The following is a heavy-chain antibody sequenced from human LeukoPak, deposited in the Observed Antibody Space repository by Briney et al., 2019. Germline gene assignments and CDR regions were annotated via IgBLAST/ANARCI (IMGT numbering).Heavy chain of an antibody. Sequence: SETLSLTCTVSLDSTTSNFWSWVRQPPGKGLEWIGEIHRSGSPNYNPSLQSRVTISIDRSRNQIVLELSSVTAADTAVYYCAREILGGFNPGAYWGQGTLVTVPS. D-gene: IGHD1-14*01. J-gene: IGHJ4*02. CDR2: IHRSGSP. V-gene: IGHV4-4*02. CDR1: LDSTTSNF. CDR3: AREILGGFNPGAY.